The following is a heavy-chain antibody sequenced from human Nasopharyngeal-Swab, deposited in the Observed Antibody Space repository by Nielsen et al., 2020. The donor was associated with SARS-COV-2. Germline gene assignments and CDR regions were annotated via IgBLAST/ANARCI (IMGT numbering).Heavy chain of an antibody. CDR1: GYTFTTYG. V-gene: IGHV1-18*04. D-gene: IGHD6-19*01. CDR2: ISAYNGNT. CDR3: ARGVAVAGTELEFDY. J-gene: IGHJ4*02. Sequence: ALVKVSCKASGYTFTTYGVSWVRQAPGQGLEWMGWISAYNGNTNYAQKLQGRVTMTTDTSTSTAYMELRSLRSDDTALYYCARGVAVAGTELEFDYWGQGTLVTVSS.